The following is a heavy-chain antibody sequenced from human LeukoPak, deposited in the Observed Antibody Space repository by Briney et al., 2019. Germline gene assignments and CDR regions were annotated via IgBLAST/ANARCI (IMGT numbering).Heavy chain of an antibody. CDR2: IYYSGST. D-gene: IGHD3-22*01. J-gene: IGHJ4*02. Sequence: SETLSLTCTVSGGSISSSSYYWGWIRQPPGKGLEWIGGIYYSGSTYYNPSLKSRVTISVDTSKNQFSLKLSSVTAADTAVYYCARHCPQYYYDSSGYYACFDYWGQGTLVTVSS. V-gene: IGHV4-39*01. CDR1: GGSISSSSYY. CDR3: ARHCPQYYYDSSGYYACFDY.